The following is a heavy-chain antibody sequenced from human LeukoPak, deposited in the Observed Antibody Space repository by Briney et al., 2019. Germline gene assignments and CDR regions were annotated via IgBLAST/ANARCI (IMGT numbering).Heavy chain of an antibody. V-gene: IGHV4-30-2*01. CDR2: IYHSGST. Sequence: PSETLSLTCTVSGGSISSGGYYWSWIRQHPGKGLEWIGYIYHSGSTYYNPSLKSRVTISVDRSKNQFSLKLSSVTAADTAVYYCARQNFGGFDYWGQGTLVTVSS. D-gene: IGHD3-3*01. J-gene: IGHJ4*02. CDR3: ARQNFGGFDY. CDR1: GGSISSGGYY.